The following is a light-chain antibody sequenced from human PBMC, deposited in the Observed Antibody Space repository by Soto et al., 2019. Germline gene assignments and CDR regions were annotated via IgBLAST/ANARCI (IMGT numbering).Light chain of an antibody. CDR2: AAS. J-gene: IGKJ5*01. CDR1: QSISNS. V-gene: IGKV1-39*01. CDR3: QHFYPTPPVT. Sequence: IALSHSPSSLSASVGDRVTITCRASQSISNSLNWYQQRPGRAPKLLIYAASTLQSGVPSRFSGSGSGTDFTLTISNLQPEDFATYYCQHFYPTPPVTFGQGTRLEIK.